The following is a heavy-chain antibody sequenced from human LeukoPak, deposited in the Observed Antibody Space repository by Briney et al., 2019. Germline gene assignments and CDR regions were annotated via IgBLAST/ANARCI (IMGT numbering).Heavy chain of an antibody. D-gene: IGHD4-17*01. J-gene: IGHJ4*02. Sequence: SETLSLTCTVSGGSFSSSSHFWGWLRQPPGRGLEWIGSIRNSGNTYYSPSLKSRVTISVDTTKNQFSLKLSSVTAADTAVYYCARHVYGEYGPGDYWGQGILVTVSS. CDR3: ARHVYGEYGPGDY. V-gene: IGHV4-39*01. CDR1: GGSFSSSSHF. CDR2: IRNSGNT.